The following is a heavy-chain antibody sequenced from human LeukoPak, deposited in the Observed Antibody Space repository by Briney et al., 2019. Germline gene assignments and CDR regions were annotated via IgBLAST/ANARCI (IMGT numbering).Heavy chain of an antibody. Sequence: SQTLSLTCTVSGGSISSTGYHWSWIRQAAGAGKGLEWIGRFYDTGSTKYNPSLKSRVTISVDTSKNQFSLKLSSVTAADTAVYYCARPRGRVLTGNWYFDLWGRGTLVTVSS. D-gene: IGHD3-10*01. J-gene: IGHJ2*01. CDR2: FYDTGST. V-gene: IGHV4-61*02. CDR1: GGSISSTGYH. CDR3: ARPRGRVLTGNWYFDL.